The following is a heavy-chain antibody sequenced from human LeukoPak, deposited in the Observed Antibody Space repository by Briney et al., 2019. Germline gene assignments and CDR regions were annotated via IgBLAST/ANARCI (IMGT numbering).Heavy chain of an antibody. V-gene: IGHV3-23*01. D-gene: IGHD3-22*01. J-gene: IGHJ3*02. CDR3: AKPYYYDSSGYQGANGAFDI. Sequence: PGGSLRLSCAASGFTFSSYAMSWVHQAPGKGLEWVSAISGSGGSTYYADSVKGRFTISRDNSKNTLYLQMNSLRAEDTAVYYCAKPYYYDSSGYQGANGAFDIWGQGTMVTVSS. CDR2: ISGSGGST. CDR1: GFTFSSYA.